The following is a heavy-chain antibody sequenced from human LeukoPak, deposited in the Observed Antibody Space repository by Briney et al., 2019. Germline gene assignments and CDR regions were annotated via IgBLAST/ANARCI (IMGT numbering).Heavy chain of an antibody. V-gene: IGHV4-4*07. Sequence: SETLSLTCTVSGGSVRNYCWSWVRQPAGKRLEWIGRIDTSGNTIYNPSPRSRVAISVDSPKNQLSLNLRSVTAADTALYFCAGASGTTETLWDFDLWGQGILVSVSS. J-gene: IGHJ4*02. CDR3: AGASGTTETLWDFDL. CDR1: GGSVRNYC. D-gene: IGHD4-17*01. CDR2: IDTSGNT.